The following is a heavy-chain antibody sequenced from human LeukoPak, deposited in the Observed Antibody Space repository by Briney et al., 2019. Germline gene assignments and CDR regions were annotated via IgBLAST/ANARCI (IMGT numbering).Heavy chain of an antibody. J-gene: IGHJ5*02. CDR1: GFAFSSYA. Sequence: GGSLRLSCAASGFAFSSYAMSWVRQAPGKGLEWVSAISGSGGSTYYADSVKGRFTISRDNSKNTLYLQMNSLRAEDTAVYYCARRSSGWYNWFDPWGQGTLVTVSS. CDR2: ISGSGGST. D-gene: IGHD6-19*01. CDR3: ARRSSGWYNWFDP. V-gene: IGHV3-23*01.